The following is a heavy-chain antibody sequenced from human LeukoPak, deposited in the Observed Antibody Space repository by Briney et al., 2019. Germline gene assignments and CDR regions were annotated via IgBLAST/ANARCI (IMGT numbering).Heavy chain of an antibody. J-gene: IGHJ6*02. D-gene: IGHD1-14*01. CDR1: GFTVSSNY. CDR3: ALTGYYYYGMDV. Sequence: GGSLRLSCAASGFTVSSNYMSWVRQAPGKGLEWVSVIYSGGSTCYADSVKGRFTISRDNSKNTLYLQMNSLRAEDTAVYYCALTGYYYYGMDVWGQGTTVTVSS. CDR2: IYSGGST. V-gene: IGHV3-66*02.